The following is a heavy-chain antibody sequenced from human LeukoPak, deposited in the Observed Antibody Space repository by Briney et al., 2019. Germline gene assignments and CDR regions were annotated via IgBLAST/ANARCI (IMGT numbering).Heavy chain of an antibody. D-gene: IGHD4-17*01. Sequence: PSETLSLTCAVYGGSFSGYYWSWIRQPPGKGLEWIGSIYYSGSTYYNPSLKSRVTISVDTSKNQFSLKLSSVTAADTAVYYCARVTTVTTVVDYWGQGTLVTVSS. J-gene: IGHJ4*02. V-gene: IGHV4-34*01. CDR2: IYYSGST. CDR3: ARVTTVTTVVDY. CDR1: GGSFSGYY.